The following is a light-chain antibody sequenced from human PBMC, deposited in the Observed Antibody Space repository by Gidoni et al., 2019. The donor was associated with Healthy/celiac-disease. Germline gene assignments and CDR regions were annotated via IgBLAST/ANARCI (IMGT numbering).Light chain of an antibody. CDR1: QGISSY. Sequence: AIRITQSPSSRSASTGDRVTITCRASQGISSYLAWYQQKPGKAPKLLIYAASTLQSGVPSRFRGSGSGTDFTLTISCLQSEDFATYYCQQYYSYPYTFGQGTKLEIK. CDR2: AAS. J-gene: IGKJ2*01. V-gene: IGKV1-8*01. CDR3: QQYYSYPYT.